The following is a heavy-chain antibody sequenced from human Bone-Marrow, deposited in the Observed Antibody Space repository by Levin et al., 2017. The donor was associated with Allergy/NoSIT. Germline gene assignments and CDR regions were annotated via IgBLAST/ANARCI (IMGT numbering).Heavy chain of an antibody. CDR3: ARYGGQNIYYFDY. CDR1: STSIRSTGYY. Sequence: SETLSLTCSVSSTSIRSTGYYWGWIRQSPGNGLEWIGSIFYRGTTNYNPSLHGRVTMSVDTSKNQFFLQLTSVTAADTAVYYCARYGGQNIYYFDYWGQGTLVTVSS. D-gene: IGHD4/OR15-4a*01. CDR2: IFYRGTT. V-gene: IGHV4-39*01. J-gene: IGHJ4*02.